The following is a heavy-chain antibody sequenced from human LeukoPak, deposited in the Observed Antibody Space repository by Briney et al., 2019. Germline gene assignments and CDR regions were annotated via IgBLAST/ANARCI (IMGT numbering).Heavy chain of an antibody. Sequence: GGSLRLSCAASGFTFSSYAMSWVRQAPGKGLEWVSTISHSDGTTYYTDSVKGRFTISRDNSKNTLSLQMNSLRAEDTAVYYCAKVRVASYYFDYWGQGAQVTGSS. V-gene: IGHV3-23*01. CDR1: GFTFSSYA. D-gene: IGHD2-15*01. CDR2: ISHSDGTT. CDR3: AKVRVASYYFDY. J-gene: IGHJ4*02.